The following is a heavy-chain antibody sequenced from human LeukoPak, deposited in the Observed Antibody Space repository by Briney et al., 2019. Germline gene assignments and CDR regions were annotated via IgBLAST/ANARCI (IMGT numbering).Heavy chain of an antibody. CDR1: GGSVSSYY. Sequence: SETLSLTCTVSGGSVSSYYWSWIRQPPGKGLEWIGYVHSSGDTNYNPSLRNCVTISVDTSKNQFSLKLSSVTAADTAVYYCARGRIYNSGRPDYWGQGTLVTVSS. J-gene: IGHJ4*02. V-gene: IGHV4-59*02. D-gene: IGHD6-19*01. CDR3: ARGRIYNSGRPDY. CDR2: VHSSGDT.